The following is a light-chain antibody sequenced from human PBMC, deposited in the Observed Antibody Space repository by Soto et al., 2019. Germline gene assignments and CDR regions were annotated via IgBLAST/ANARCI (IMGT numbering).Light chain of an antibody. CDR1: SSNIGSRA. J-gene: IGLJ2*01. CDR3: AAWDDSLNGVV. CDR2: YNN. V-gene: IGLV1-44*01. Sequence: QAVLTQPPSASGTPGQRVTISCSGSSSNIGSRAVNWYQQLPGTAPKLLIYYNNQRPSGVPDRFSGSRSGTSGSLAISGLQSEDEADYYCAAWDDSLNGVVFGGGTKVTVL.